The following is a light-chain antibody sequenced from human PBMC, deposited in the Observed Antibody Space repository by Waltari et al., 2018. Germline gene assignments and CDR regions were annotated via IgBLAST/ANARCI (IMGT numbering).Light chain of an antibody. CDR1: QYVSNY. V-gene: IGKV3-11*01. Sequence: EIVLTQSPATLSLSPGDRAPLPCRASQYVSNYLGWYQQKLGQPPRLLIYDASNRATGIPARFSGSGSGTDFTLTIDSLEPEDFAVYYCQQRSRWPLTFGGGTKVEIK. CDR2: DAS. CDR3: QQRSRWPLT. J-gene: IGKJ4*01.